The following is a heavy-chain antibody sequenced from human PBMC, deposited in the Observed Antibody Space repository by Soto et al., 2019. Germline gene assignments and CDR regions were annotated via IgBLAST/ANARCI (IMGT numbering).Heavy chain of an antibody. CDR3: ERGGGYDSFDY. CDR1: GASISYGGFS. V-gene: IGHV4-30-2*06. D-gene: IGHD5-12*01. J-gene: IGHJ4*02. Sequence: PSETLSLTCTVSGASISYGGFSWSWIRQSPGKGLEWIGYISHLESTYFHPSFKSRLTMSIDRTRNQFSLKLSSVTAADMAVYYCERGGGYDSFDYWGQGLLVTVYS. CDR2: ISHLEST.